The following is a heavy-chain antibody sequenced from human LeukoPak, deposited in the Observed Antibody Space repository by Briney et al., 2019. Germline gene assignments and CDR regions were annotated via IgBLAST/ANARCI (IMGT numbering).Heavy chain of an antibody. J-gene: IGHJ6*02. V-gene: IGHV3-74*01. Sequence: GGSLRLSCAASGFTFSNYWMHWVRQAPGKGLLWVSRINGDGSSTNYADSVKGRFTISRDNAKNTLYLQMNSLRAEDTAVYYCARDVGYGMNVWGQGTTVTVSS. CDR1: GFTFSNYW. CDR2: INGDGSST. CDR3: ARDVGYGMNV. D-gene: IGHD2-15*01.